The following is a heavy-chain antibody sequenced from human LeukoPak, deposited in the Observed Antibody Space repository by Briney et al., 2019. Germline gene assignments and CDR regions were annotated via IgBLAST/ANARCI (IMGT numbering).Heavy chain of an antibody. CDR2: ISSYSSTI. CDR3: ARVNAGHVFDI. J-gene: IGHJ3*02. V-gene: IGHV3-48*02. CDR1: GFTFSSSS. Sequence: GGSLRLSCAASGFTFSSSSMNWVRQAPGKGLEWVSYISSYSSTIYYADSVKGRFTISRDNAKNSLYPQMNSLRDEDTAVYYCARVNAGHVFDIWGQGTMVTVSS.